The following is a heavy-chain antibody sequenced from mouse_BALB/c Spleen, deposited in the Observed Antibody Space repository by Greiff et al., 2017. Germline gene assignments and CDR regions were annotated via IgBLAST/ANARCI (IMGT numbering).Heavy chain of an antibody. Sequence: EVKVVESGGGLVQPGGSLRLSCATSGFTFTDYYMSWVRQPPGKALEWLGFIRNKANGYTTEYSASVKGRFTISRDNSQSILYLQMNTLRAEDSATYYCARDHGSSYYAMDYWGQGTSVTVSS. J-gene: IGHJ4*01. CDR1: GFTFTDYY. CDR3: ARDHGSSYYAMDY. V-gene: IGHV7-3*02. CDR2: IRNKANGYTT. D-gene: IGHD1-1*01.